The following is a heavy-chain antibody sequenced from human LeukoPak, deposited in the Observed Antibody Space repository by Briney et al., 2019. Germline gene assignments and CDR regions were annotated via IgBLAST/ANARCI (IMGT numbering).Heavy chain of an antibody. D-gene: IGHD4-17*01. Sequence: PGGSLRLSCAASGFTFSSYWMSWVRQAPGKGLEWVANIKQDGSEKSYVDSVKGRFTISRDNAKYSLYLQMNSLRAEDTAVFYCARAAYDYGDYRNWFDPWGQGTLVTVSS. CDR1: GFTFSSYW. CDR3: ARAAYDYGDYRNWFDP. J-gene: IGHJ5*02. V-gene: IGHV3-7*01. CDR2: IKQDGSEK.